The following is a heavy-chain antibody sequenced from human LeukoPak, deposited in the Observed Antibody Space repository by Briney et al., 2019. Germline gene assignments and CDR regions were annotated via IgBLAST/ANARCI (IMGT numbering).Heavy chain of an antibody. D-gene: IGHD5-12*01. CDR3: AKDISGSAQYIDY. CDR2: ISWNSNNI. Sequence: PGGSLRLSCAASGFIFADYAMHWVRQAPGKCLGWVSGISWNSNNIDYADSVKGRFTISRDNAKNSLYLQMDSLRAEDTALDYCAKDISGSAQYIDYWGQRSLVTVSS. V-gene: IGHV3-9*01. J-gene: IGHJ4*02. CDR1: GFIFADYA.